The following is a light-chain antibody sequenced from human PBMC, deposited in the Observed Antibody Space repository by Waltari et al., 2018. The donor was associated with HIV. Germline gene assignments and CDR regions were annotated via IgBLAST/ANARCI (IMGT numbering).Light chain of an antibody. J-gene: IGLJ2*01. V-gene: IGLV1-40*03. CDR1: SSNIGSGYD. Sequence: QSVLTQPPSLSGAPGQRITVSCSGTSSNIGSGYDLPWYQQIPGTAPKLLLYKNKNRPSGVPDRFSASKSDASASLAITGLQAADEGDYFCQSYDTSLSAWVFGGGTRLTVL. CDR2: KNK. CDR3: QSYDTSLSAWV.